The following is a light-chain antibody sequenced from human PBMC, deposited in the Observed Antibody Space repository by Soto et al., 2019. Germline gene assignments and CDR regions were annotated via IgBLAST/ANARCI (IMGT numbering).Light chain of an antibody. CDR3: QQRSNWPWT. CDR2: DAS. Sequence: EIVLTQSPATLSLSPGERATLSCRASQSVSTYLAWYQQKPGQAPRLLIYDASKRATDIPARFSGSGSGTDFTLTISSLEPEDFAVYYCQQRSNWPWTFGQGTKVEMK. J-gene: IGKJ1*01. CDR1: QSVSTY. V-gene: IGKV3-11*01.